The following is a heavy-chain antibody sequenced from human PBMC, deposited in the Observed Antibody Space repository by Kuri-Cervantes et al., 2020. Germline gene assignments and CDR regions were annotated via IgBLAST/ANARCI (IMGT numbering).Heavy chain of an antibody. CDR2: IYYSGST. J-gene: IGHJ4*02. Sequence: SETLSLTCTVSGGSISSSSYYWGWIRQPPGKGLEWIGSIYYSGSTYYNPSLKSRVTISVDTSKNQFSLKLSSVTAADTAVYYCARLSWGEAFFDYWGQGTLVTVSS. D-gene: IGHD7-27*01. V-gene: IGHV4-39*01. CDR1: GGSISSSSYY. CDR3: ARLSWGEAFFDY.